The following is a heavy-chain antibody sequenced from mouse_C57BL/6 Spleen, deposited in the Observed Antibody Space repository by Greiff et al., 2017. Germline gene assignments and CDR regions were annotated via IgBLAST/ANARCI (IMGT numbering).Heavy chain of an antibody. Sequence: QVQLQQPGAELVKPGASVKMSCKASGYTFTSYWITWVKQRPGQGLEWIGDIYPGSGSTNYNEKFKSKATLTVDTSSSTAYMQLSSLTSEDSAVYYCAREGDYGSREYFDYWGQGTTLTVSS. V-gene: IGHV1-55*01. CDR2: IYPGSGST. D-gene: IGHD1-1*01. J-gene: IGHJ2*01. CDR3: AREGDYGSREYFDY. CDR1: GYTFTSYW.